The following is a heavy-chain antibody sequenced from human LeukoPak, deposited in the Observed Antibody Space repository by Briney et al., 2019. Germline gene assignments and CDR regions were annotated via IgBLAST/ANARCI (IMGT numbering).Heavy chain of an antibody. CDR3: ARDLAVAGNDY. Sequence: ASVKVSCKASGYTFPSYFMHWVRQAPGQGLEWMGIINPTGGSTTYAQKFQGRVTMTRDTSTSTVYMELSSLRSDDTAVYYCARDLAVAGNDYWGQGTLVTVSS. J-gene: IGHJ4*02. CDR1: GYTFPSYF. D-gene: IGHD6-19*01. CDR2: INPTGGST. V-gene: IGHV1-46*01.